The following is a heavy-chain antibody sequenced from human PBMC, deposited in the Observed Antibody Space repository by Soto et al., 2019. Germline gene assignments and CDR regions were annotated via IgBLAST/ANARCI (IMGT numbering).Heavy chain of an antibody. CDR2: VYYSGTT. Sequence: VQLQESGPGLLKPSETLSLTCSVSGGSVSDKTYYWSWIRQPPGKRLEWIGYVYYSGTTNYNPSLKSRVTISVDLSKNRFSLRLSSVTTADTALYYCARTTAVPNTLRSRYFFDYWGQGTLVTVSS. V-gene: IGHV4-61*01. CDR1: GGSVSDKTYY. D-gene: IGHD4-17*01. J-gene: IGHJ4*02. CDR3: ARTTAVPNTLRSRYFFDY.